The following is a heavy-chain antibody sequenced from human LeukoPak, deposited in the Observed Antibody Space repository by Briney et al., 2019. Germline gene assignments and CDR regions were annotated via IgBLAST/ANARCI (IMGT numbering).Heavy chain of an antibody. Sequence: GGSLRLSCAASGFTFSSYAISWVRQAPGQGLGWVSAISVSGGSTSYADSVKGSFTISRDNSKNTVYLQMNSLRAEDTAVYYCAKDESRGWPSVWYFDLWGRGTLVTVSS. D-gene: IGHD6-19*01. CDR1: GFTFSSYA. V-gene: IGHV3-23*01. CDR2: ISVSGGST. J-gene: IGHJ2*01. CDR3: AKDESRGWPSVWYFDL.